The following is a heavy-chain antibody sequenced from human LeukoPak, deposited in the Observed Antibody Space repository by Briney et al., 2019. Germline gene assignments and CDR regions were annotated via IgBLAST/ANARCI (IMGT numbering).Heavy chain of an antibody. CDR3: AKVSGDYYDSSGYYLEAFDI. D-gene: IGHD3-22*01. V-gene: IGHV3-23*01. Sequence: PGVSLRLSCAASGFTFSSYAMSWVRQAPGKGLEWVSAISGSGGSTYYADSVKGRFTISRDNSKNTLYLQMNSLRAEDTAVYYCAKVSGDYYDSSGYYLEAFDIWGQGTMVTVSS. J-gene: IGHJ3*02. CDR1: GFTFSSYA. CDR2: ISGSGGST.